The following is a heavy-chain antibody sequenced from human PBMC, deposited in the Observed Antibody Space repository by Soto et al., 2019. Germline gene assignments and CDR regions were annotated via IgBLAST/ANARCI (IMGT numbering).Heavy chain of an antibody. CDR3: ARGPQDIIVEPAPSWFDP. J-gene: IGHJ5*02. Sequence: SETLSLTCAVYGGSFSGYYWTWIRQPPGKGLEWIAEITHSGSTNYNPSLKSRLTISVDTSKNQFSLRMASVTAADTALYYCARGPQDIIVEPAPSWFDPWGQGTLVTVSS. CDR2: ITHSGST. V-gene: IGHV4-34*01. CDR1: GGSFSGYY. D-gene: IGHD2-2*01.